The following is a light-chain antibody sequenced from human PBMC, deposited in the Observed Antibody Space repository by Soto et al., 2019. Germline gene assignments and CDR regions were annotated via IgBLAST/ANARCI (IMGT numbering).Light chain of an antibody. Sequence: DIQMTQSPSSLSASVGDSVTITCRASQGIGNYLAWYQQRPGKLPKLLIYDASTLQLGVPSRFSGSRSGTDFTLTISSLQPEDVATDFCQMYTGAPYTFGQGTKLEIK. CDR2: DAS. CDR3: QMYTGAPYT. V-gene: IGKV1-27*01. CDR1: QGIGNY. J-gene: IGKJ2*01.